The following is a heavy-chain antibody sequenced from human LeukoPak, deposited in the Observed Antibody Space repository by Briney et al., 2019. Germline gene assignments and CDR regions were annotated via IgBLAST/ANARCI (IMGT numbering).Heavy chain of an antibody. J-gene: IGHJ4*02. D-gene: IGHD3-22*01. CDR2: ISSDGGNT. Sequence: PGGSLRLSCAVSGFTFSDYAMNWVRQAPGTGLQWVSTISSDGGNTYYADSVKGRFTISRDNAKNSLYLQMNSLRTEDTAIYYCLREETIVVIREPPPRGQGTLVTVSS. V-gene: IGHV3-23*01. CDR3: LREETIVVIREPPP. CDR1: GFTFSDYA.